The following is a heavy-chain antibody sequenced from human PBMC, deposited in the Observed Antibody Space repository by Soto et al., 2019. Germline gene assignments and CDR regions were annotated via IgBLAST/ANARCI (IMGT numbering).Heavy chain of an antibody. J-gene: IGHJ6*02. CDR3: ARSRFLEWLTHYYYYYGMDV. Sequence: ASVKVSCKASGYTFTGYYMHWVRQAPGQGLEWMGWINPNSGGTNYAQKFQGWVTMTRDTSISTAYMELSRLRSDDTAVYYCARSRFLEWLTHYYYYYGMDVWGQGTTVTVSS. V-gene: IGHV1-2*04. CDR1: GYTFTGYY. D-gene: IGHD3-3*01. CDR2: INPNSGGT.